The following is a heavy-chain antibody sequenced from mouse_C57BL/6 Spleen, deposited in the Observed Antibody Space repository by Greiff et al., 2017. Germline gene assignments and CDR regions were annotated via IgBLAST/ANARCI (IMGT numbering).Heavy chain of an antibody. Sequence: QVQLQQPGAELVKPGASVQVSCKASGYTFTRYWMHWVKQTPGQGLEWIGRIHPSDSDTNYNQKFKGKATLTVDKSSSTAYMQLSSLTSEDSAVYYCATYGNYHRYYFDYWGQGTTLTVSS. CDR2: IHPSDSDT. CDR3: ATYGNYHRYYFDY. V-gene: IGHV1-74*01. CDR1: GYTFTRYW. J-gene: IGHJ2*01. D-gene: IGHD2-1*01.